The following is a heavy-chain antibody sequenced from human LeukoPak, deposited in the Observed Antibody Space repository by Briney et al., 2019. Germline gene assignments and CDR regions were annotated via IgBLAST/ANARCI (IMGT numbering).Heavy chain of an antibody. CDR1: GFTFSSYS. V-gene: IGHV3-21*01. CDR2: ITATSSYI. Sequence: GGSLRLSCAASGFTFSSYSMNWVRQAPGKGLEWVSSITATSSYIYYADSVRGRFTISRDNAKNSLYLQMKSLRAEDKAVYYCARPAAAIPPYWGQGTLVTVSS. D-gene: IGHD6-13*01. J-gene: IGHJ4*02. CDR3: ARPAAAIPPY.